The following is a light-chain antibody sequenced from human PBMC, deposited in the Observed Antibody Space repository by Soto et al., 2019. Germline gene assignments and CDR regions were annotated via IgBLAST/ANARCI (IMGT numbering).Light chain of an antibody. CDR3: QQYGGSAWT. CDR2: GAS. Sequence: EIVLTQSPCTLSLSPGERATLSCRASQSVSRSYLAWYQQKPGQAPRLLIYGASSRATGIPDRFSGSGSGTDFTLTIRRLDPEDFAVYYCQQYGGSAWTFGQGTKVEIK. V-gene: IGKV3-20*01. CDR1: QSVSRSY. J-gene: IGKJ1*01.